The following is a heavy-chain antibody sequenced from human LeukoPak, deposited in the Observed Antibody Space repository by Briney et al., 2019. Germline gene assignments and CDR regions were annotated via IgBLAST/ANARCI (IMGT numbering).Heavy chain of an antibody. CDR3: ARFGYYYDSSGYFYFDY. Sequence: ASVKVSCKASGGTFSSYAINWVRQATGQGLEWMGWMNPNSGNTGYAQKFQGRVTITRNTSISTAYMELSSLRSEDTAVYYCARFGYYYDSSGYFYFDYWGQGTLVTVSS. J-gene: IGHJ4*02. CDR1: GGTFSSYA. D-gene: IGHD3-22*01. V-gene: IGHV1-8*03. CDR2: MNPNSGNT.